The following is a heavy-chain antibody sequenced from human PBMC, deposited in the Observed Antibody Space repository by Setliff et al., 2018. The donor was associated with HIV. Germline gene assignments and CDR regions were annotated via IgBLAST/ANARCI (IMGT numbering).Heavy chain of an antibody. V-gene: IGHV4-39*07. CDR3: AAKKSGDYPFN. CDR2: FYYSGST. D-gene: IGHD4-17*01. J-gene: IGHJ4*02. CDR1: GGAISSSNYY. Sequence: SETLSLTCAVSGGAISSSNYYWVWIRQPPGKELEWIGSFYYSGSTYYNPSLKIRVTITLDTSKNQFSLKVGSVTAADTTVYYCAAKKSGDYPFNWGQGTLVTVSS.